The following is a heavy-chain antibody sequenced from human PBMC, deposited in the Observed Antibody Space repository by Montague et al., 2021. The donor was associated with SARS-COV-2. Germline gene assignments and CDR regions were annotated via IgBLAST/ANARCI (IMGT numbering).Heavy chain of an antibody. CDR2: IYHSGST. CDR1: GGSISSSNW. V-gene: IGHV4-4*02. D-gene: IGHD3-10*01. J-gene: IGHJ4*02. CDR3: ASRGAGWFGSNPERFDY. Sequence: SETLSLTRALSGGSISSSNWWSWVRQPPGKGLEWIGEIYHSGSTXYNPSLKSRVTISEDKSKNQFSLKLSSVTAADTAVYYCASRGAGWFGSNPERFDYWGQGTLVTVSS.